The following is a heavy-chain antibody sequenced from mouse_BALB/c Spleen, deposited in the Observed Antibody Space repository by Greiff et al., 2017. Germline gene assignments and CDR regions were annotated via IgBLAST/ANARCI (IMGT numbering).Heavy chain of an antibody. D-gene: IGHD1-1*01. Sequence: VQLKESGPGLVKPSQSLSLTCTVTGYSITSDYAWNWIRQFPGNKLEWMGYISYSGSTSYNPSLKSRISITRDTSKNQFFLQLNSVTTEDTATYYCARGDYGSSYYAMDYWGQGTSVTVSS. CDR3: ARGDYGSSYYAMDY. CDR2: ISYSGST. V-gene: IGHV3-2*02. J-gene: IGHJ4*01. CDR1: GYSITSDYA.